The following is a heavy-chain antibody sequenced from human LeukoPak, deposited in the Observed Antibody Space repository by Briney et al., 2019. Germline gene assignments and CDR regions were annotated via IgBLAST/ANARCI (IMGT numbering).Heavy chain of an antibody. V-gene: IGHV3-30*18. J-gene: IGHJ4*02. CDR1: GFTFSSYG. CDR2: ISYDGSNK. Sequence: GGSLRLSCAASGFTFSSYGMHWVRRAPGKGLEWVAVISYDGSNKYYADSVKGRFTISRDNSKNTLYLQMNSLRAEDTAVYYCAKDRIGLDYWGQGTLATVSS. CDR3: AKDRIGLDY. D-gene: IGHD2/OR15-2a*01.